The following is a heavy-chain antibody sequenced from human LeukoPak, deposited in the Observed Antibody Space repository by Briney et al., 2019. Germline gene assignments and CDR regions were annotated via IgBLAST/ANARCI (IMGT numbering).Heavy chain of an antibody. D-gene: IGHD6-13*01. J-gene: IGHJ4*02. CDR3: ARERYSSSSLDYFDY. CDR1: GGSISSNRKY. V-gene: IGHV4-39*07. Sequence: SETLSLTCTVSGGSISSNRKYWGWIRQPSGKGLEWIGSIYYSGSTYYNPSHKSRVTISVDTSKNQFSLKLSSVTAADTAVYYCARERYSSSSLDYFDYWGQGTLVTVSS. CDR2: IYYSGST.